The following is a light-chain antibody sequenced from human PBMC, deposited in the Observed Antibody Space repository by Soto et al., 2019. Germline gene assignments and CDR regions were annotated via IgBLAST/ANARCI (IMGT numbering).Light chain of an antibody. V-gene: IGLV2-11*01. CDR2: DVS. Sequence: QSALTQPRSVSGSPGQSGTISCTGTSSDVGAYNYVSWYQQHPGKAPKLMISDVSNRPSGVPDRFSGSKSGNTASLIISGLQAEDEADYYCCSYAGSAYVFGTGTKLTVL. CDR3: CSYAGSAYV. J-gene: IGLJ1*01. CDR1: SSDVGAYNY.